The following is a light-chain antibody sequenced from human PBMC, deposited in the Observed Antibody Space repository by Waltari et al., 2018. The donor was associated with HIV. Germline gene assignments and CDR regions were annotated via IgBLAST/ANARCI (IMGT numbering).Light chain of an antibody. CDR3: CSYTTSDTWV. CDR2: EVT. J-gene: IGLJ3*02. Sequence: ALTQPASVSGSPGQSITISCAGTSSDVGHYNLVSWYQQHPGKAPKLIVLEVTNRPSGLSSRFSGSKSDNTASLTISGLQAEDEADYYCCSYTTSDTWVFGGGTKLTVL. CDR1: SSDVGHYNL. V-gene: IGLV2-14*01.